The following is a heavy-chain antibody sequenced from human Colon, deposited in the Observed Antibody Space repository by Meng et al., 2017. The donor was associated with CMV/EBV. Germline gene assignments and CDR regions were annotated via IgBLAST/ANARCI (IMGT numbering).Heavy chain of an antibody. CDR3: ARDQVASVTASDY. CDR1: GYTFIDYY. CDR2: INPNNGDT. V-gene: IGHV1-2*02. Sequence: ASVKVSCKASGYTFIDYYVHWVRQAPGQGLEWMGWINPNNGDTKYAQNYQGRVTMTGDTSIGTVYMEMTRLTSDDTAVYYCARDQVASVTASDYWGQGTLVTVSS. J-gene: IGHJ4*02. D-gene: IGHD2-21*02.